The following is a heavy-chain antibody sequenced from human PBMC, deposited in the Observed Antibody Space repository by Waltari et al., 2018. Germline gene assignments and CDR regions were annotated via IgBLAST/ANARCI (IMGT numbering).Heavy chain of an antibody. V-gene: IGHV3-21*04. CDR2: ISSSSSYI. CDR1: GFTFSSYS. J-gene: IGHJ6*02. CDR3: ARGLSNYYYYGMDV. Sequence: EVQLVESGGGLVKPGGSLRLSCAASGFTFSSYSMNWVRQAPGKGLEWVSSISSSSSYIYYADSVKGRFTISRDNAKNSLYLQMNSLRAEDTALYYCARGLSNYYYYGMDVWGQGTTVTVSS. D-gene: IGHD6-19*01.